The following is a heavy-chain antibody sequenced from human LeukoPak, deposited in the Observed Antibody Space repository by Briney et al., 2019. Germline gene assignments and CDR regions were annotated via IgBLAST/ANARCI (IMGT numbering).Heavy chain of an antibody. D-gene: IGHD1-14*01. J-gene: IGHJ4*02. V-gene: IGHV3-23*01. Sequence: GGSLRLSCAASGFTFSSYAMNWVRQAPGKGLEWVSAISGSGSGDSTYYADSVKGRFTISRDNSKNALYLQMNSLRAEDTAVYYCAKGLRPGNWGQGTLVTVSS. CDR1: GFTFSSYA. CDR3: AKGLRPGN. CDR2: ISGSGSGDST.